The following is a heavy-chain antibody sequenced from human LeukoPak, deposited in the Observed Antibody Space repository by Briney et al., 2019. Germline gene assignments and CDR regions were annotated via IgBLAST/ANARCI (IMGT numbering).Heavy chain of an antibody. CDR1: GVTISSGGYY. J-gene: IGHJ4*02. V-gene: IGHV4-31*02. CDR3: ARSVYYYDSSGYYIFDY. D-gene: IGHD3-22*01. Sequence: SESLSLTCTVSGVTISSGGYYWSWIRQHQGKGLECIVYIYYSGNTYYNASRKSRVTIAVDTSKNQCAQELSSVTAADTAVYYCARSVYYYDSSGYYIFDYWGQGTLVTVSS. CDR2: IYYSGNT.